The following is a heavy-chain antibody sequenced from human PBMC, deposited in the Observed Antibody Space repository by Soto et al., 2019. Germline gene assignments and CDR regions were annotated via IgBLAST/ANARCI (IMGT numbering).Heavy chain of an antibody. Sequence: PGGSLRLSCAASGFTFSSYSMNWVRQAPGKGLEWVSYISSSSTIYYADSVKGRFTISRDNAKNSLYLQMNSLRDEDTAVYYCSRNNYYYYDSSGYYVDYWGQGTLVTVSS. CDR2: ISSSSTI. V-gene: IGHV3-48*02. CDR3: SRNNYYYYDSSGYYVDY. D-gene: IGHD3-22*01. J-gene: IGHJ4*02. CDR1: GFTFSSYS.